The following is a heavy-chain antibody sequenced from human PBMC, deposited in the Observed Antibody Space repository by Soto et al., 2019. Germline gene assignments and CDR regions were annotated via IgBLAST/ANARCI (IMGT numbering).Heavy chain of an antibody. CDR2: ISYDGSNK. Sequence: GGSLRLSCAASGFTFSSYAMHWVRQAPGKGLEWVAVISYDGSNKYYADSVKGRFTISRDNSKNTLYLQMNSLRAEDTAVYYCARDRSPANYYDSSGYSSYGMDVWGQGTTVTVSS. D-gene: IGHD3-22*01. CDR3: ARDRSPANYYDSSGYSSYGMDV. V-gene: IGHV3-30-3*01. J-gene: IGHJ6*02. CDR1: GFTFSSYA.